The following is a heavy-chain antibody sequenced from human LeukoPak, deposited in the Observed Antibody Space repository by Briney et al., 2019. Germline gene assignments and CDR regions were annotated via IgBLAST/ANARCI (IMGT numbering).Heavy chain of an antibody. J-gene: IGHJ5*02. CDR1: GYTFTGYY. V-gene: IGHV1-2*02. D-gene: IGHD1-26*01. Sequence: ASVKVSCKASGYTFTGYYMHWVRQAPGQGLEWMGWINPNSGGTNYAQKFQGRVTMTRDTSISTAYMELSRLRSDDTAVYYCARVAVGATYNWFDPCGQGTLVTVSS. CDR3: ARVAVGATYNWFDP. CDR2: INPNSGGT.